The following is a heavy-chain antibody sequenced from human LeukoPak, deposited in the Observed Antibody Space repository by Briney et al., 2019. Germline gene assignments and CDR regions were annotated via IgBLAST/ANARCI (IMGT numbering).Heavy chain of an antibody. D-gene: IGHD6-6*01. Sequence: PGGSLRLSCAASGFTFSSYAMSWVRQAPGKGLKWVSAISGSGGSTYYADSVKGRFTISRDNSKNTLYLQMNSLRAEDTAVYYCAKDHIAARPGLGRTVLSQPVGYWGQGTLVTVSS. CDR1: GFTFSSYA. CDR2: ISGSGGST. J-gene: IGHJ4*02. CDR3: AKDHIAARPGLGRTVLSQPVGY. V-gene: IGHV3-23*01.